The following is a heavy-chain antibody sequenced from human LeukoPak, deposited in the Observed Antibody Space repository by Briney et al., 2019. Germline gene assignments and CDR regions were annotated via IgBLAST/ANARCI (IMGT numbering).Heavy chain of an antibody. D-gene: IGHD6-13*01. CDR1: GFTFDDYG. CDR2: INWNGGST. V-gene: IGHV3-20*01. CDR3: ARAVIAAAGGAFDI. Sequence: GGSLRLSCAASGFTFDDYGMSRVRQAPGKGLEWVSGINWNGGSTGYADSVKGRFTISRDNAKNSLYLQMNSLRAEDTALYHCARAVIAAAGGAFDIWGQGTMVTVSS. J-gene: IGHJ3*02.